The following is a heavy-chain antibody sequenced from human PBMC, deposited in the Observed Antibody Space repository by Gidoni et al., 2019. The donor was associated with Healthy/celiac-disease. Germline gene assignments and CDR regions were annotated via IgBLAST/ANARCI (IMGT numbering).Heavy chain of an antibody. J-gene: IGHJ3*02. CDR2: IIPIFGTA. CDR1: GATFSSYA. CDR3: ARASFIVGARGAFDI. V-gene: IGHV1-69*01. Sequence: QVQLVQSGAEVKKPGSSVTVSCKASGATFSSYAISWVRQAPGQGLEWMGGIIPIFGTANYAQKFQGRVTITADESTSTAYMELSSLRSEDTAVYYCARASFIVGARGAFDIWGQGTMVTVSS. D-gene: IGHD1-26*01.